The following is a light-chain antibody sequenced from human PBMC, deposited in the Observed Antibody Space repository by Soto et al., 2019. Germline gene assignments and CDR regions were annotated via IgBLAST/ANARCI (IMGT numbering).Light chain of an antibody. CDR2: DAS. CDR1: QSVSNF. CDR3: LQRSNWPYT. V-gene: IGKV3-11*01. J-gene: IGKJ2*01. Sequence: PGDRATLSCRASQSVSNFLAWYQQKPGQAPRLLIYDASNRATDIPARFSGSGSGTDFTLTISSLESEDFAVYYCLQRSNWPYTFGQGTKLEI.